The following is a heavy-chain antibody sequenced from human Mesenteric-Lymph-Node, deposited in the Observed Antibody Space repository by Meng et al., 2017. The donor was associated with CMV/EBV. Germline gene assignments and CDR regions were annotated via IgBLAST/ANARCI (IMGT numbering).Heavy chain of an antibody. CDR1: GFTFDDYA. Sequence: SLKISCAASGFTFDDYAMHWVRQAPGKGLEWVSGISWNSGSMGHADSVKGRFTISRDNAKNSLYLQMNSLRAEDTALYYCAKDTTGYSSTWYWFDPWGQGALVTVSS. D-gene: IGHD6-13*01. J-gene: IGHJ5*02. CDR2: ISWNSGSM. V-gene: IGHV3-9*01. CDR3: AKDTTGYSSTWYWFDP.